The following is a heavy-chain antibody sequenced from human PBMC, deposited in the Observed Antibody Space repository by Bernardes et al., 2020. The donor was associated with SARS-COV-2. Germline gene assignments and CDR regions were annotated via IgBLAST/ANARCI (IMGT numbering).Heavy chain of an antibody. V-gene: IGHV3-30*18. D-gene: IGHD3-10*01. Sequence: GGSLRLSRTTSGFSFNNYGFHWVRQAPGKGPEWVAVISYEGSIKYYADSVGGRFTISRDSSRNTLFLDMKSLRAEDTAVYYCAKDRSIFWFGEGKNPFHPWGQGTLVTVSS. CDR3: AKDRSIFWFGEGKNPFHP. CDR2: ISYEGSIK. CDR1: GFSFNNYG. J-gene: IGHJ5*02.